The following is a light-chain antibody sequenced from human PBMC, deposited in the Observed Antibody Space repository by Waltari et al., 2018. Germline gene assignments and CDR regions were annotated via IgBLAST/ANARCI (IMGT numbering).Light chain of an antibody. V-gene: IGKV3-11*01. J-gene: IGKJ4*01. Sequence: IVLTQSPANLSLSPGERATLSCRASQTISTYLAWYQQKPGETPRVLIYDASNRATGIPARFSCSGSGTDFTLTISSLEPEDFAIYYCQQRSNWPLTFGGGTKVEIK. CDR2: DAS. CDR1: QTISTY. CDR3: QQRSNWPLT.